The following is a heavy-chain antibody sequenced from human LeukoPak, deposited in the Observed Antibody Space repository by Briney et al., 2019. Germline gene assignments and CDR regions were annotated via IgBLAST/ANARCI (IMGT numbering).Heavy chain of an antibody. CDR3: AKGIMSGRSFDY. D-gene: IGHD6-19*01. CDR1: GFTFSSYA. J-gene: IGHJ4*02. Sequence: GGSLRLSCAASGFTFSSYAMSWVRQAPGKGLEWVSAISGSGGSTYYADSVKGRFTIPRDNSKNTLYLQMNSLRAEDTAVYYCAKGIMSGRSFDYWGQGTLVTVSS. CDR2: ISGSGGST. V-gene: IGHV3-23*01.